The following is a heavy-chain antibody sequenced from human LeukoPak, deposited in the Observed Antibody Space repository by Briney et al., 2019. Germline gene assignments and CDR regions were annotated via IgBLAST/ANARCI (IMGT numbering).Heavy chain of an antibody. CDR1: GFSFSDHA. CDR3: ARHGSGREYFDPLDN. V-gene: IGHV3-30*19. J-gene: IGHJ4*02. CDR2: IWADGDNK. D-gene: IGHD1-26*01. Sequence: PGGSLRLSCAASGFSFSDHAMHWVRQAPGKGLEWVAAIWADGDNKYYADSVKGRFTVSRDNPKNTLNLHMDCLRDEDTAMYYCARHGSGREYFDPLDNWSQGTLVIVSS.